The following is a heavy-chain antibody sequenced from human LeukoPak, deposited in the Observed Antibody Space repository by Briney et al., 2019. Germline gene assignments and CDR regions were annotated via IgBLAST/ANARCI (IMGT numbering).Heavy chain of an antibody. Sequence: GGSLRLSCAASGFTFSSYAMPWVRQAPGKGLEWVAVISYDGSNKYYADSVKGRFTISRDNSKNTLYLQMNSLRAEDTAVYYCAKGFYPFVGVVIPIDYWGQGTLVTVSS. CDR1: GFTFSSYA. CDR3: AKGFYPFVGVVIPIDY. CDR2: ISYDGSNK. V-gene: IGHV3-30-3*01. D-gene: IGHD3-3*01. J-gene: IGHJ4*02.